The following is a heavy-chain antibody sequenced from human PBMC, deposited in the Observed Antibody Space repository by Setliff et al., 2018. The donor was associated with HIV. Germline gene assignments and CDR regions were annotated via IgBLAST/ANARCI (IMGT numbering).Heavy chain of an antibody. CDR1: GDTLSELS. CDR3: ATGGPLHIVVVPSAKGTTPIDTLDS. CDR2: FDPEDGDT. Sequence: GASVKVSCKVSGDTLSELSMHWVRQAPGKGLEWMGGFDPEDGDTMYAQKFQGRVTMTEDTSTDTAYMELSSLRSEDTAVYYCATGGPLHIVVVPSAKGTTPIDTLDSWGQGTLVT. D-gene: IGHD2-2*01. V-gene: IGHV1-24*01. J-gene: IGHJ4*02.